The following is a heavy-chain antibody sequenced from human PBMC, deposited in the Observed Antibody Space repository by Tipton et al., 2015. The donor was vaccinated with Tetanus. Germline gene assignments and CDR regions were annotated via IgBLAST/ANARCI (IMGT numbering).Heavy chain of an antibody. CDR2: LDYSGNT. V-gene: IGHV4-39*01. CDR1: GGPISSSYYY. Sequence: TLSLTCTVSGGPISSSYYYWGWIRQPPGKGLEWIGSLDYSGNTYYNSSLMSRVTISVDTSKNQFSLRLNSVTAVDTAVYYCAKSDRVTRTSWYFHDWGQGTVVTVSS. CDR3: AKSDRVTRTSWYFHD. J-gene: IGHJ4*02. D-gene: IGHD2-2*01.